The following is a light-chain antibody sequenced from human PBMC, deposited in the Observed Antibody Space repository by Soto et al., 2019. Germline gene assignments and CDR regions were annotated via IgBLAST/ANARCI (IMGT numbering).Light chain of an antibody. Sequence: QSVLTQPPSVSAAPGQKVTISCSGSTSNIGNNYVSWYQQLPGTAPKFLIYDNNKRPSGIPDRFSGSKSGTSATLGITGLQTRDEADYYCGTWDSSLSAVVFGGGTKLTVL. J-gene: IGLJ2*01. V-gene: IGLV1-51*01. CDR2: DNN. CDR1: TSNIGNNY. CDR3: GTWDSSLSAVV.